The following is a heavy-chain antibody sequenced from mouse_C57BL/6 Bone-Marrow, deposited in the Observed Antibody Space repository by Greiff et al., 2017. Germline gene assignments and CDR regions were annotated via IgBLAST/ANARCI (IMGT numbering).Heavy chain of an antibody. V-gene: IGHV7-3*01. CDR3: ARSPLWLRQEPWYFDV. Sequence: EVQRVESGGGLVQPGGSLSLSCAASGFTFTDYYMSWVRQPPGKALEWLGFIRNKANGYTTEYSASVKGRFTISRDNSQSILYLQMNALRAEDSATYYCARSPLWLRQEPWYFDVWGTGTTVTVSS. D-gene: IGHD2-2*01. J-gene: IGHJ1*03. CDR1: GFTFTDYY. CDR2: IRNKANGYTT.